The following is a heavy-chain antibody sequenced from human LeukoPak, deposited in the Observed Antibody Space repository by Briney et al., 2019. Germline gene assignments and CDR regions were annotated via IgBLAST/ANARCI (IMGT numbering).Heavy chain of an antibody. Sequence: GGSLRLSCAASGFTFSSYAMSWVRQAPGKGLEWVSAISCSGGSTYYADSVKGRFTISRDNSKHTLYLQMNSLRADDTAVYYCAKATVAPNCATHWGQGTLVTVSS. J-gene: IGHJ1*01. CDR2: ISCSGGST. CDR3: AKATVAPNCATH. D-gene: IGHD4-23*01. CDR1: GFTFSSYA. V-gene: IGHV3-23*01.